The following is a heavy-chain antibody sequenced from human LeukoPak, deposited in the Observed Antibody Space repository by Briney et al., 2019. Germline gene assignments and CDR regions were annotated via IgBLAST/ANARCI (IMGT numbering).Heavy chain of an antibody. D-gene: IGHD5-24*01. Sequence: GGSLRLSCAASGFTFSSYSMNWVREAPGKGLEWVSYISSSSSTIYYADSVKGRFTISRDNAKNSLYLQMNSLRAEDTAVYYCARARDGSYGGSKNYYYYYMDVWGKGTTVTVSS. V-gene: IGHV3-48*04. J-gene: IGHJ6*03. CDR2: ISSSSSTI. CDR3: ARARDGSYGGSKNYYYYYMDV. CDR1: GFTFSSYS.